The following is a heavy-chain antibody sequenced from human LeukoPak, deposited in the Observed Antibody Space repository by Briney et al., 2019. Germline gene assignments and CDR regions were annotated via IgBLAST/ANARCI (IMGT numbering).Heavy chain of an antibody. CDR2: ISYDGSNK. D-gene: IGHD6-19*01. CDR1: GFTFSSYA. Sequence: PGGSLRLSRAASGFTFSSYAMHWVRQAPGKGLEWVAVISYDGSNKYYADSVKGRFTISRDNSKNTLYLQMNSLRAEDTAVYYCARNPLTIAVAAPPDYWGQGTLVTVSS. CDR3: ARNPLTIAVAAPPDY. V-gene: IGHV3-30-3*01. J-gene: IGHJ4*02.